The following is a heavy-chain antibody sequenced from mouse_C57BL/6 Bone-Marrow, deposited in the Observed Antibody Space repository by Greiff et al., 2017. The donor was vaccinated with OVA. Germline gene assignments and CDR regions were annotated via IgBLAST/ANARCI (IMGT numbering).Heavy chain of an antibody. Sequence: QVQLQQSGAELARPGASVKLSCKASGYTFTSYGISWVKQRTGQGLEWIGEIYPRSGNTYYNEKFKGKATLTADKSSSTAYMELRSLTSEDSAVYFCAREGEITTVVAPYFDYWGQGTTLTVSS. CDR3: AREGEITTVVAPYFDY. CDR2: IYPRSGNT. CDR1: GYTFTSYG. D-gene: IGHD1-1*01. V-gene: IGHV1-81*01. J-gene: IGHJ2*01.